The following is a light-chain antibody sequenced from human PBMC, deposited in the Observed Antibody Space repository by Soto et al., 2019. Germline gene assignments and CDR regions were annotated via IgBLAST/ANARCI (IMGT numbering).Light chain of an antibody. CDR1: QGISQY. CDR3: QQVNSYPLT. V-gene: IGKV1-9*01. J-gene: IGKJ4*01. Sequence: DIQLTQSPSFLSASVGDRVTITCRASQGISQYVAWYQQRPGNAPKLLIYTASVLQRGVPSRFSGTGSATEFILTISSLQPEDFATYYCQQVNSYPLTFGGGTKVDIK. CDR2: TAS.